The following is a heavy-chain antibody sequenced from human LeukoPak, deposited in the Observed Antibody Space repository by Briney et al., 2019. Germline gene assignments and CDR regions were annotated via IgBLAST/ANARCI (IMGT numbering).Heavy chain of an antibody. J-gene: IGHJ4*02. CDR2: IYTSGNT. Sequence: PSETLSLTCNVSGGSISSDYWSWIRQPAGKGLEWIGRIYTSGNTNYNPSLKSRVTMSVDTSENQFSLKLSSVTAAGTAVYYCAREGVISSRGLDYWGQGTLVTVSS. CDR3: AREGVISSRGLDY. D-gene: IGHD6-13*01. V-gene: IGHV4-4*07. CDR1: GGSISSDY.